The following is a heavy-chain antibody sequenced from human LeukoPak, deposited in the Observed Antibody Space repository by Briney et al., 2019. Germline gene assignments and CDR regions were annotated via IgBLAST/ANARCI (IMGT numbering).Heavy chain of an antibody. J-gene: IGHJ4*02. CDR2: INTNTGNP. Sequence: GASVKVSCKASGYTFTTYPMNWVRQAPGQGLEWMGWINTNTGNPMYAQGFTGRFVFSLDTSVSTAYLQISSLKPEDTAVYYCASSYCSGGHCYPQQKAYYFDFWGQGTLVTVSS. CDR3: ASSYCSGGHCYPQQKAYYFDF. V-gene: IGHV7-4-1*02. CDR1: GYTFTTYP. D-gene: IGHD2-15*01.